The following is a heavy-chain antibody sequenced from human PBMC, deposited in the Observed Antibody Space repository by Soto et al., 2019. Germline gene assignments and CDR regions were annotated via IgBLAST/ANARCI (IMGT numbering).Heavy chain of an antibody. CDR3: ARDHGSGSYYKRNYYYYYMDV. J-gene: IGHJ6*03. Sequence: SETLSLTCTVSGGSISSYYWSWIRQPPGKGLEWIGYIYYSGSTNYNPSLKSRVTISVDTSKNQFSLKLSSVTAADTAVYYCARDHGSGSYYKRNYYYYYMDVWGKGTTVTVSS. V-gene: IGHV4-59*01. CDR2: IYYSGST. D-gene: IGHD3-10*01. CDR1: GGSISSYY.